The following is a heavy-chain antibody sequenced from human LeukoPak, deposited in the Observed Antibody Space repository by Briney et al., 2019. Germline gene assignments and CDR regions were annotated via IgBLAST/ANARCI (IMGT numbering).Heavy chain of an antibody. CDR3: AKDLSYDSSGYFDY. V-gene: IGHV3-23*01. D-gene: IGHD3-22*01. CDR2: ISGSGGST. Sequence: PGGTLRLSCAASGFTFSSYGMSWVRQAPGKGLEWVSAISGSGGSTYYADSVKGRFTISRDNSKNTLYLQMNSLRAEDTAVYYCAKDLSYDSSGYFDYWGQGTLVTVSS. CDR1: GFTFSSYG. J-gene: IGHJ4*02.